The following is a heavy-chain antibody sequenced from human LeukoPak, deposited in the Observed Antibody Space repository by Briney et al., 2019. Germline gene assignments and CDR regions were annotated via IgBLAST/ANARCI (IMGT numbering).Heavy chain of an antibody. CDR1: GGTFSSYT. J-gene: IGHJ4*02. CDR3: ARGQSGKDFDY. CDR2: IIPIIGIA. Sequence: SXXVSCKASGGTFSSYTISWVRQAPGQGLEWMGRIIPIIGIANYAQKLQGRVTITADKYTSKAYMELSSLRSEDTAVYYCARGQSGKDFDYWGQGTLVTVSS. V-gene: IGHV1-69*02.